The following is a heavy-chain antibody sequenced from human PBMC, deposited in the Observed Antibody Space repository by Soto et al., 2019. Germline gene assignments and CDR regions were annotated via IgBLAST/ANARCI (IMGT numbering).Heavy chain of an antibody. CDR3: ARGGSWHGIGFEY. J-gene: IGHJ4*02. D-gene: IGHD6-13*01. CDR1: GGSISSYY. Sequence: QVQLQESGPGLVKPSETLSLTCTVSGGSISSYYWSWIRQPPGKGLEWIGYIYYSGSTNYNPSLETRHPISGDTPKHLLPVVLSSVPGADTAVYYCARGGSWHGIGFEYWGQGALGPVPS. V-gene: IGHV4-59*12. CDR2: IYYSGST.